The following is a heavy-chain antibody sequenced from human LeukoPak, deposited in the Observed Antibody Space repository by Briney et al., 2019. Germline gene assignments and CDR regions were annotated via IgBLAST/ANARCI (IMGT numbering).Heavy chain of an antibody. CDR3: AKGSYDSSGYHYYYYYYMDV. Sequence: GGSLRLSCAASGFTFSSYVMSWVRQAPGKGLEWVSAISGSGGSTYYADSVKGRFTISRDNSKNTLYLQMNSLRAEDTAVYYCAKGSYDSSGYHYYYYYYMDVWGKGTTVTVSS. V-gene: IGHV3-23*01. J-gene: IGHJ6*03. CDR2: ISGSGGST. D-gene: IGHD3-22*01. CDR1: GFTFSSYV.